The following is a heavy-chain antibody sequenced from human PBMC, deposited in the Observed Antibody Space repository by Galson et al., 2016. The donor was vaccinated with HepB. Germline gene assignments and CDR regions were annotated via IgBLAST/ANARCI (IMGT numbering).Heavy chain of an antibody. Sequence: SLRLSCAASKFTFSRNWMSWVRQAPGKGLEWVANIKQDGSEKYYVDSVKGRFTISRDNAKNSLHLQMNSLRAEDTGVYYCARDPGMGYFDQWGQGTLVTVSS. V-gene: IGHV3-7*01. J-gene: IGHJ4*02. CDR2: IKQDGSEK. D-gene: IGHD3-10*01. CDR3: ARDPGMGYFDQ. CDR1: KFTFSRNW.